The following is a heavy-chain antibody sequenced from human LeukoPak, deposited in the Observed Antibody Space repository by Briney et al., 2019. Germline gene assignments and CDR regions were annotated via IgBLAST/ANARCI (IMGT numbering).Heavy chain of an antibody. CDR1: GGSFSGYY. Sequence: SETLSLTCAVYGGSFSGYYWSWIRQPPGKGLEWIGEINHSGSTNYNPSLKSRVTISVDTSKNQFSLKLSSVTAADTAVYYCARSRPGFILDAFDIWGQGTMVTVSS. D-gene: IGHD3-10*01. J-gene: IGHJ3*02. CDR2: INHSGST. V-gene: IGHV4-34*01. CDR3: ARSRPGFILDAFDI.